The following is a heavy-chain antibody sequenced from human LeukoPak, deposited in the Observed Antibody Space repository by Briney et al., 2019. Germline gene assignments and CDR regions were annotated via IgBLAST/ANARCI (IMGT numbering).Heavy chain of an antibody. Sequence: SKTLSLTCTVSGGSISSYYWSWVRQPPGKGLEWIGYIYYSGSTNYNPSLKSRVTISVDTSKNQFSLKLSSVTAADTAVYYCARRVRGGDAFDIWGQGTMVTVSS. J-gene: IGHJ3*02. CDR2: IYYSGST. V-gene: IGHV4-59*08. D-gene: IGHD3-16*01. CDR1: GGSISSYY. CDR3: ARRVRGGDAFDI.